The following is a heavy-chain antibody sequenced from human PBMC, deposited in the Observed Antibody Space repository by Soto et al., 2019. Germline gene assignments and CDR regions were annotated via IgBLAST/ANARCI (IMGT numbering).Heavy chain of an antibody. J-gene: IGHJ4*02. Sequence: GASVKVSCKASGYTFTGYYMHWVRQAPGQGLEWMGWINPNSGGTNYAQKFQGRVTMTRDKSISTAYMELSRLRSDDPAVYYCARDNCSSTSCPFDYWGQGTLVTVSS. CDR3: ARDNCSSTSCPFDY. CDR2: INPNSGGT. V-gene: IGHV1-2*02. D-gene: IGHD2-2*01. CDR1: GYTFTGYY.